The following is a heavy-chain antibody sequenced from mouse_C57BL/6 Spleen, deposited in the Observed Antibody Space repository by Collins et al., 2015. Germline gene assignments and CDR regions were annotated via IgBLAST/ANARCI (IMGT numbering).Heavy chain of an antibody. CDR3: ARDADYYGYAMDY. J-gene: IGHJ4*01. D-gene: IGHD1-1*01. Sequence: EYSASVKGRFIVSRDTSQGILYLQMNALRAEDTAIYYCARDADYYGYAMDYWGQGTSVTVSS. V-gene: IGHV7-1*01.